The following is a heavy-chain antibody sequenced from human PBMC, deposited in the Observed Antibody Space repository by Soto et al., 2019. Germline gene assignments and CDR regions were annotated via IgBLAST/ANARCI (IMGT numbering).Heavy chain of an antibody. CDR3: AKSSGYYYGSGSYFLYYYMDV. Sequence: GGSLRLSCAASGFTFSSYAMSWVRQAPGKGLEWVSAISGSGGSTYYADSVKGRFTISRDNSKNTLYLQMNSLRAEDTAVYYCAKSSGYYYGSGSYFLYYYMDVWGKGTTVTVSS. CDR2: ISGSGGST. J-gene: IGHJ6*03. D-gene: IGHD3-10*01. CDR1: GFTFSSYA. V-gene: IGHV3-23*01.